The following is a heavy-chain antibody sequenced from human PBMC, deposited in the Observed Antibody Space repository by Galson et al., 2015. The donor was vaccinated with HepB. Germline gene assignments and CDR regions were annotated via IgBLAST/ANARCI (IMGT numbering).Heavy chain of an antibody. V-gene: IGHV1-2*02. CDR3: ARRTVVGAITAMDY. CDR2: INPSSGGT. Sequence: SVKVSCKASGYTFIDFSMHWVRQVPGQGLEWMGWINPSSGGTNNAQKFQGRVTMTRDTSIRTVYMELSRLTSDDTAVYYCARRTVVGAITAMDYWGQGTLVTVSS. CDR1: GYTFIDFS. D-gene: IGHD1-26*01. J-gene: IGHJ4*02.